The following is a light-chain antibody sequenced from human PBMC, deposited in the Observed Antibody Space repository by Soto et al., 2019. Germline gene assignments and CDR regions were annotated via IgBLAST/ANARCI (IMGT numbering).Light chain of an antibody. CDR3: QQYQTYST. Sequence: DIQMTQSPSTLSASVGDRVTITCRASHSSRSLLAWYQQKPEKAPKVLIYDASSLGSGVPSRFSGSGSGTEFTLTISSLQPDDFATYFCQQYQTYSTFGQGTRLEIK. V-gene: IGKV1-5*01. CDR2: DAS. CDR1: HSSRSL. J-gene: IGKJ5*01.